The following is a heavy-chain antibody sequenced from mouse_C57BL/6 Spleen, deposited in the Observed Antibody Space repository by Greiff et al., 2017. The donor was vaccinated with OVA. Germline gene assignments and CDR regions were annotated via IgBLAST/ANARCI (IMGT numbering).Heavy chain of an antibody. Sequence: VQLQQSGPELVKPGASVKISCKASGYTFTDYYMNWVKQSHGKSLEWIGDINPNNGGTSYNQKFKGKATLTVDKSSSTAYMELRSLTSEDSAVYYCARSGLSSNYVFDYWGQGTTLTVSS. CDR2: INPNNGGT. J-gene: IGHJ2*01. V-gene: IGHV1-26*01. CDR1: GYTFTDYY. D-gene: IGHD2-5*01. CDR3: ARSGLSSNYVFDY.